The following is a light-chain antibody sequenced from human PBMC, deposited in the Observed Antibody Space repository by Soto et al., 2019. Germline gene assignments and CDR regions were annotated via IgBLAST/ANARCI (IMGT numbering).Light chain of an antibody. CDR3: QQYNTDSPYT. CDR2: KAS. CDR1: QSVTDW. V-gene: IGKV1-5*03. Sequence: DIQMTLSPSTLSASLGDRVTITCRASQSVTDWLAWYQQKPGKAPKLLIYKASSLESGVPSWFSGSGSGTEFTLTISSLQPDDFATYYCQQYNTDSPYTFSQGTKLEIK. J-gene: IGKJ2*01.